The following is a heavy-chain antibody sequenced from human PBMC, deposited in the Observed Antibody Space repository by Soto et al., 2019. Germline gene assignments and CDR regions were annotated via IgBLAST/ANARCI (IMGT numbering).Heavy chain of an antibody. V-gene: IGHV4-34*01. CDR1: VWSFITYY. D-gene: IGHD6-13*01. J-gene: IGHJ4*02. CDR2: INHSGST. CDR3: ARGRKEYSSSWYVD. Sequence: SDTLSLTCSFYVWSFITYYCSLILQPPGKGLEWIGEINHSGSTNFNPSLNSRVTISVDTSKNQFSLKLTSVTAAYTAVYFCARGRKEYSSSWYVDWGQRTLVNVSS.